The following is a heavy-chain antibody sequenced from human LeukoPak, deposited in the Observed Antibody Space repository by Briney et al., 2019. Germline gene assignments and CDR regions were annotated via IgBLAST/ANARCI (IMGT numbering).Heavy chain of an antibody. J-gene: IGHJ6*03. Sequence: SETLSLTCTVSGGSISSYYWSWIRQPAGKGLEWIGRIYTSGSTNYNPSLKSRVTISVDTSKNQFSLKLSSVTAADTAVYYCARFPRGSRYYYMDVWGKGTTVTVSS. CDR2: IYTSGST. CDR1: GGSISSYY. CDR3: ARFPRGSRYYYMDV. V-gene: IGHV4-4*07. D-gene: IGHD6-13*01.